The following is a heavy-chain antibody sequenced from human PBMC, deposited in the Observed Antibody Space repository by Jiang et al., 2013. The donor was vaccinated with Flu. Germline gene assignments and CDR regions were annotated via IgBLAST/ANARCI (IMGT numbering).Heavy chain of an antibody. D-gene: IGHD3-10*01. J-gene: IGHJ4*02. CDR2: IYYSGST. Sequence: GGSISSSSYYWGWIRQPPRKGLEWIGYIYYSGSTYYNPSLKSRVTISVDTSKNQFSLKLNSVTAADTAVYYCARLGTSYYGSGSATFEYWGQGTLVTVSS. CDR3: ARLGTSYYGSGSATFEY. V-gene: IGHV4-39*01. CDR1: GGSISSSSYY.